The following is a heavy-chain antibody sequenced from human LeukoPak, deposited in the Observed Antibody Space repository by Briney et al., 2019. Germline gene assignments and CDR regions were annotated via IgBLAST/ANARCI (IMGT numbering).Heavy chain of an antibody. Sequence: PGGSLRLSCAASGFTFSSYGMSWVRQAPGKGLEWVSAISGSGGSTYYADSVKGRFTISRDNSKNTLYLQMNSLRAEDTAVYYCAKDPEYSYGSLSDYWGQGTLVTVSS. CDR3: AKDPEYSYGSLSDY. CDR1: GFTFSSYG. CDR2: ISGSGGST. J-gene: IGHJ4*02. D-gene: IGHD5-18*01. V-gene: IGHV3-23*01.